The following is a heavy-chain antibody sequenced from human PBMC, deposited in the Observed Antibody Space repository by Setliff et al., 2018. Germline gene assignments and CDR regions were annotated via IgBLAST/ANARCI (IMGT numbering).Heavy chain of an antibody. Sequence: SETLSLTCKVSGDSMNSGVYYWAWIRQPPGKGLGWSGRIYSGGTTYYNSSLKRRVTISVDTSKSQFSLRLNSVTAADAAVYYCARVSGTSGWLRKDPHFFYYYMDVWGAGTSVTVSS. D-gene: IGHD6-19*01. J-gene: IGHJ6*03. CDR2: IYSGGTT. CDR3: ARVSGTSGWLRKDPHFFYYYMDV. CDR1: GDSMNSGVYY. V-gene: IGHV4-39*01.